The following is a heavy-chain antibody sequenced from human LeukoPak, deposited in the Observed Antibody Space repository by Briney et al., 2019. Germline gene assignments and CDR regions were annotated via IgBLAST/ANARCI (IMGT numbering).Heavy chain of an antibody. D-gene: IGHD3-22*01. Sequence: GWSLRLSCAASGFTFSSYAMNWVRQAPGKGLEWVSSISSSSSYIYYADSVKGRFTISRDNAKNSLYLRMNSLRAEDTAVYYCARDEEKGYYYDSSGYNFDYWGQGTLVTVSS. V-gene: IGHV3-21*01. CDR1: GFTFSSYA. CDR2: ISSSSSYI. CDR3: ARDEEKGYYYDSSGYNFDY. J-gene: IGHJ4*02.